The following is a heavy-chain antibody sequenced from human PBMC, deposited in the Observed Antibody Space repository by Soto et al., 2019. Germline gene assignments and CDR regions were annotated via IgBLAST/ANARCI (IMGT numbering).Heavy chain of an antibody. D-gene: IGHD3-10*01. Sequence: PGGSLRLSCAASGFTFDDYAMHWVRQAPGKGLEWVSGISWNSGSIGYADSVKGRFTISRDNAKNSLYLQMNSLRAEDTALYYCAKTRGELLRQPLDYWGQGTLVTVSS. CDR2: ISWNSGSI. J-gene: IGHJ4*02. V-gene: IGHV3-9*01. CDR3: AKTRGELLRQPLDY. CDR1: GFTFDDYA.